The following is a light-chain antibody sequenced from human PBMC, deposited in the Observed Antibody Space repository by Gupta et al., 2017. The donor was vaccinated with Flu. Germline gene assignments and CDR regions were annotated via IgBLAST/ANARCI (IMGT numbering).Light chain of an antibody. CDR2: VVS. CDR1: SSDVGGYNY. CDR3: SSYTSSSTRV. V-gene: IGLV2-14*01. Sequence: QSALTPPAAVSGSPGQAITISCTATSSDVGGYNYLSWYQQHPCKAPKLMIYVVSTRPSGVSNRFSGSKSGDTASLTISGLPAEDEADYYCSSYTSSSTRVFGGGTKLTVL. J-gene: IGLJ3*02.